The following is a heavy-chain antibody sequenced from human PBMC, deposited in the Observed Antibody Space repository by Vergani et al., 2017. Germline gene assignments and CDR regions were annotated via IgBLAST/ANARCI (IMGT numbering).Heavy chain of an antibody. V-gene: IGHV3-21*01. CDR3: ASLRWSYGMDV. Sequence: EVQLVESGGGLVKPGGSLRLSCAASGFTFSSYSMNWVRQAPGKGLEWVSSISSSSSYIYYADSGKGRFTISRDNAKNSLYLQMNSLRAEDTAVYYCASLRWSYGMDVWGQGTTVTVSS. CDR2: ISSSSSYI. J-gene: IGHJ6*02. D-gene: IGHD4-23*01. CDR1: GFTFSSYS.